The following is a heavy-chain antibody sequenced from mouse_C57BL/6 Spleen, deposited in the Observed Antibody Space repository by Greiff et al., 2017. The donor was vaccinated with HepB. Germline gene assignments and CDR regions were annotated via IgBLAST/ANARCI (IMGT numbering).Heavy chain of an antibody. CDR3: ARNYLDY. Sequence: VQLQQSGAELAKPGASVKLSCKASGYTFTSYWMHWVKQRPGQGLEWIGYINPSSGYTKYNQKFKAKATLTADKSSSTAYMQLSSLTYEDSAVYYCARNYLDYWGQGTTLTVSS. V-gene: IGHV1-7*01. CDR1: GYTFTSYW. D-gene: IGHD1-1*02. J-gene: IGHJ2*01. CDR2: INPSSGYT.